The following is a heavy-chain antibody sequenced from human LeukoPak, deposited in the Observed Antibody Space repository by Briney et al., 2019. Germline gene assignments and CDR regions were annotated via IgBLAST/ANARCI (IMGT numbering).Heavy chain of an antibody. D-gene: IGHD3-10*01. CDR2: IYYSGST. CDR1: GGSISSYY. CDR3: ARGRGTGLDV. V-gene: IGHV4-59*01. J-gene: IGHJ6*04. Sequence: SETLSLTCTVSGGSISSYYWSWIRQPPGKGLEWLGYIYYSGSTNYNPSLKSRVTISVDTSKNQFSLKLSSVTAADTAVYYCARGRGTGLDVWRKGTTVTVSS.